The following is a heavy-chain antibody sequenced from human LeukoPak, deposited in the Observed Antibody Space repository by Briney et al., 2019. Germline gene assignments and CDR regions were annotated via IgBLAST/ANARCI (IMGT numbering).Heavy chain of an antibody. V-gene: IGHV4-4*02. D-gene: IGHD4-17*01. Sequence: SGTLSLTCAVSGGSISSSNWWSWVRQPPGKGLEWIGEIYHSGSTNYNPSLKSRVTISVDKSKNQFSLKLSSVTAADTAVYYCARHQYGDYVGGLFDYWGQGTLVTVSS. J-gene: IGHJ4*02. CDR3: ARHQYGDYVGGLFDY. CDR1: GGSISSSNW. CDR2: IYHSGST.